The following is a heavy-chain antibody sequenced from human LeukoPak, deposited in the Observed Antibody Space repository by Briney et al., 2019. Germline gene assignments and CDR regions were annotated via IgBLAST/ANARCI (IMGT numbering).Heavy chain of an antibody. V-gene: IGHV4-4*08. Sequence: SETLSLTCTVSGGSISTYYWSWIRQPPGKGLEWIGYIYFSGSTDYNPSLKSRVTMSIDTPKRQFSLKLTSVTAADTAVYYCATSNYYNGMDVWGQGTTVTVSS. CDR3: ATSNYYNGMDV. CDR1: GGSISTYY. J-gene: IGHJ6*02. CDR2: IYFSGST.